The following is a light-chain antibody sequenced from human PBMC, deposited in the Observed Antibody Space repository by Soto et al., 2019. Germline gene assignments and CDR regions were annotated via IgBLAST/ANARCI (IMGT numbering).Light chain of an antibody. V-gene: IGKV3-20*01. CDR2: GAS. Sequence: EIALTPTPGTLSLSPGQRATLSGRASQSVSSSYLAWYQQKPGQAPRLLIYGASSRATGIPDRFSGSGSGTDFTLTISRLEPEDFAVYYCQQYCSSPRTFGQGTKVDIK. J-gene: IGKJ1*01. CDR1: QSVSSSY. CDR3: QQYCSSPRT.